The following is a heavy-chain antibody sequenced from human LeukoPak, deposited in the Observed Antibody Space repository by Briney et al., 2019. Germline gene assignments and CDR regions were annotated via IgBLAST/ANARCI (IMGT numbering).Heavy chain of an antibody. J-gene: IGHJ3*01. CDR3: ARGRHYYESSDYYYEGDAFDV. V-gene: IGHV1-46*01. Sequence: PGASVKVSCKASGDTFSSYYMHWVRQAPGQGLEWMGIINPSGGSITYAQIFQGRVTMTGDMSTSTVYMELSSLRSEDTSVYYCARGRHYYESSDYYYEGDAFDVWGQGTMVTVSS. CDR2: INPSGGSI. CDR1: GDTFSSYY. D-gene: IGHD3-22*01.